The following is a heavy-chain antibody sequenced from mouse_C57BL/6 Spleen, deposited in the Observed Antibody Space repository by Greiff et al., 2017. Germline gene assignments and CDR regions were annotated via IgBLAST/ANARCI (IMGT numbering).Heavy chain of an antibody. CDR1: GYTFTSYW. Sequence: QVQLQQPGAELVKPGASVKMSCKASGYTFTSYWITWVKQRPGQGLEWIGDIYPGSGSTNYNEKFKSKATLTVDTSSSTAYMQLRSLTSEDSAVYYCANYYGSSYDYAMDYWGQGTSVTVSS. D-gene: IGHD1-1*01. CDR2: IYPGSGST. CDR3: ANYYGSSYDYAMDY. V-gene: IGHV1-55*01. J-gene: IGHJ4*01.